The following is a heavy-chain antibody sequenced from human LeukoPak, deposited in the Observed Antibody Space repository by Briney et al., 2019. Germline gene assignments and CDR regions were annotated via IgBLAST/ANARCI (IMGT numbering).Heavy chain of an antibody. V-gene: IGHV3-48*04. CDR2: ISRSSSNI. J-gene: IGHJ6*04. CDR3: AELGITMIGGV. Sequence: GGSLRLSCAASGFTLSGYSMNWVRQAPGKGLEWVSYISRSSSNIYYADSVKGRFTISRDNAKNSLYLQMNSLRAEDTAVYYCAELGITMIGGVWGKGTTVTISS. CDR1: GFTLSGYS. D-gene: IGHD3-10*02.